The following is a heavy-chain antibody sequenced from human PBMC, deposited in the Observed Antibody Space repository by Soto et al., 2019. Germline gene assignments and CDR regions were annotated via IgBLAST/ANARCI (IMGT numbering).Heavy chain of an antibody. J-gene: IGHJ5*02. CDR2: ISAYNGNT. CDR3: ARECNGPQLGTEVIWFDP. V-gene: IGHV1-18*01. D-gene: IGHD6-13*01. CDR1: GYTLTSYG. Sequence: ASVKVSCKASGYTLTSYGISWVRQAPGQGLEWMGWISAYNGNTNYAQKLQGRVTMTTDTSTSTAYMELRSLRSDDTAVYYCARECNGPQLGTEVIWFDPWGQGTLVTVS.